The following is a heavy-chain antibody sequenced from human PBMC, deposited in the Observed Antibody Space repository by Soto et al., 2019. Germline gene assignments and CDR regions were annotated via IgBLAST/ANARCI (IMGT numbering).Heavy chain of an antibody. V-gene: IGHV1-18*04. CDR3: ARMNYDSSSSLDY. CDR2: ISAYNGNT. D-gene: IGHD3-22*01. Sequence: QVQLVQSGAEMKKPGASVKVSCKASGYTFSSHGFSWVRQAPGQGLAWLGWISAYNGNTNFAQQFQARVTMTTGTSAIAAYMELRSLRSDATAVYFCARMNYDSSSSLDYLGPGTLVTVS. CDR1: GYTFSSHG. J-gene: IGHJ4*02.